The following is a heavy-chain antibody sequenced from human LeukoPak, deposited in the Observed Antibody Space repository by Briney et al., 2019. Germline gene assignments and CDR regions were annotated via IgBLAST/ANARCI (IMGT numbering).Heavy chain of an antibody. Sequence: GGSLRLSCAASGFTFSNHWMHWVRQAPGKGLVWVSRINGDGSSTTYADSVKGRITISRDNAKNTLYLQMNGLRVEDTAVYYCTSGRGPFDYWGQGTPVTVSS. V-gene: IGHV3-74*01. D-gene: IGHD3/OR15-3a*01. CDR1: GFTFSNHW. CDR2: INGDGSST. CDR3: TSGRGPFDY. J-gene: IGHJ4*02.